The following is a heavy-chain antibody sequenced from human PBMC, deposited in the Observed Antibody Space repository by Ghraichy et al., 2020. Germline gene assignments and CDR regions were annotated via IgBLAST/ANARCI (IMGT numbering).Heavy chain of an antibody. V-gene: IGHV3-23*01. D-gene: IGHD2-15*01. Sequence: ETLSLTCAASGFIFSGYAMTWVRQAPGKGLEWVSGISGSGGNTYYADSVKGRFTISRDNSMTTLYLKMNSLRAEDTAIYYCAKEDVVSATPVSWGQGTLVTVSS. CDR1: GFIFSGYA. CDR3: AKEDVVSATPVS. CDR2: ISGSGGNT. J-gene: IGHJ5*02.